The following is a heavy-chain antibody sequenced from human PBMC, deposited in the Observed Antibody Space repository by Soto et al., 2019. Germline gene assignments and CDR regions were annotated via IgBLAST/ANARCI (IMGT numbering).Heavy chain of an antibody. D-gene: IGHD3-22*01. CDR2: TDYNGNS. J-gene: IGHJ5*02. CDR1: GGSVSSSTDY. Sequence: QVQLQESGPGLVKPSETLSLTCTVSGGSVSSSTDYWTWIRQPPGKGLEWIGYTDYNGNSARNPSLRCRVTRSIDTSKSQFSLTLRSVTASDTVVYCCARHASYDSEHFHYWFDPWGRGILVNVSS. CDR3: ARHASYDSEHFHYWFDP. V-gene: IGHV4-61*01.